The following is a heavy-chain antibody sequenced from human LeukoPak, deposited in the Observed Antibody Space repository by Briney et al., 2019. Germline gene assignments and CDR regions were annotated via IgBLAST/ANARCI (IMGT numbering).Heavy chain of an antibody. V-gene: IGHV3-48*01. CDR2: ISSGGSAI. CDR3: ARSSSRYCSGGSCYSGVLGYFDY. CDR1: GITFSSSS. Sequence: GGSLRLSCAVSGITFSSSSMNWVRQAPGKGLEWVSYISSGGSAIYLADSVKGRFTISRDNAENSLYLQMNSLRAEDTAVYYCARSSSRYCSGGSCYSGVLGYFDYWGQGTLVTVSS. J-gene: IGHJ4*02. D-gene: IGHD2-15*01.